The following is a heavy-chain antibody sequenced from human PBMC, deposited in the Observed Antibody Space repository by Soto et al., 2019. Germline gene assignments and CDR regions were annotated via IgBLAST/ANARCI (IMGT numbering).Heavy chain of an antibody. V-gene: IGHV4-59*01. CDR2: IYYSGST. D-gene: IGHD2-2*02. Sequence: PSETLSLTCTVSGGSISSYYWSWVRQPPGKGLEWIGYIYYSGSTNYNPSLKSRVTISVDTSKNQFSLKLSSVTAADTAVYYCATDGYCSTTSCYTGLDYWGQGTLVTVSS. CDR1: GGSISSYY. J-gene: IGHJ4*02. CDR3: ATDGYCSTTSCYTGLDY.